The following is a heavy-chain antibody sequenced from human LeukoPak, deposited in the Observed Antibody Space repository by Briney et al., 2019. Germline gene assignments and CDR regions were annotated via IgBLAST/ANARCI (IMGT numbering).Heavy chain of an antibody. V-gene: IGHV4-4*07. CDR3: ARGLYYDFWSGYRSSYYFDY. Sequence: SETLSLTCTVSGGSISSYYWSWIRQPAGKGLEWIGRIYTSGSTNYNPSLKSRVTMSVDTSKNQFSLKLSSVTAADTAVYYCARGLYYDFWSGYRSSYYFDYWGQGTLVTVSS. D-gene: IGHD3-3*01. CDR2: IYTSGST. J-gene: IGHJ4*02. CDR1: GGSISSYY.